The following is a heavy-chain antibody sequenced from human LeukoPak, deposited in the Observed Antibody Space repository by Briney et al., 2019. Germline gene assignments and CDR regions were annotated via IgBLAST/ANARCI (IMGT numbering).Heavy chain of an antibody. CDR3: ARHPYSSSSEWFDP. CDR1: GGSISSSSYY. V-gene: IGHV4-39*01. D-gene: IGHD6-6*01. J-gene: IGHJ5*02. CDR2: IYYSGST. Sequence: SETLSLTCTVSGGSISSSSYYWGWIRQPLGKGLEWIGSIYYSGSTYYNPSLKSRVTISVDTSKNQFSLKLSSVTAADTAVYYCARHPYSSSSEWFDPWGQGTLVTVSS.